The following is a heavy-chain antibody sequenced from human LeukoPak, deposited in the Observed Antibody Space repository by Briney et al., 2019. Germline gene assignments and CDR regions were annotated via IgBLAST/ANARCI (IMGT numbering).Heavy chain of an antibody. Sequence: SGPTLVNPTQTLTLTCTFSGFSLSTSGMCVSWIRQPPGKALECLARIDWDDDKYYSTSLKTRLTISKDTSKNQVVLTMTNMDPVDTATYYCARTCPYYYDSSGYPDYWGQGTLVTVSS. CDR3: ARTCPYYYDSSGYPDY. CDR2: IDWDDDK. V-gene: IGHV2-70*11. CDR1: GFSLSTSGMC. J-gene: IGHJ4*02. D-gene: IGHD3-22*01.